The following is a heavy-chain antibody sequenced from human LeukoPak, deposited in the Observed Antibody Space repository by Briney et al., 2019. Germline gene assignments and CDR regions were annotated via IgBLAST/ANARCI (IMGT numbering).Heavy chain of an antibody. Sequence: KPGGSLRLSCAASGFTFSDYYMSWVRQAPGKGLEWVSYISSSSSTIYYADSVKGRFTISRDNAKNSLYLQMNSLRAEDTAVYYCARDLDVEWAAAGPGFDYWGQGTLVTVSS. J-gene: IGHJ4*02. V-gene: IGHV3-11*04. CDR3: ARDLDVEWAAAGPGFDY. CDR2: ISSSSSTI. D-gene: IGHD6-13*01. CDR1: GFTFSDYY.